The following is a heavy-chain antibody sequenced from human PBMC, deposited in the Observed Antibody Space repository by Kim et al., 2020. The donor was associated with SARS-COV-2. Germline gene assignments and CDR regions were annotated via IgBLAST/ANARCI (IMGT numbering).Heavy chain of an antibody. V-gene: IGHV4-39*01. CDR1: GGSISSSSYY. D-gene: IGHD6-19*01. CDR2: IYYSGST. J-gene: IGHJ3*02. CDR3: ARHREWLVQDAFDI. Sequence: SETLSLTCTVSGGSISSSSYYWGWIRQPPGKGLEWIGSIYYSGSTYYNPSLKSRVTISVDTSKNQFSLKLSSVTAADTAVYYCARHREWLVQDAFDIWGQGTMVTVSS.